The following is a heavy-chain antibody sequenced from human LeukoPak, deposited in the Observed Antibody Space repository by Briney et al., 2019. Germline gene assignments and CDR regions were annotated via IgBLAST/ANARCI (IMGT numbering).Heavy chain of an antibody. V-gene: IGHV3-48*03. Sequence: GGSLRLSCAASGFTFSNYDMNWVRQAPGKGLEWVSYIHSSGSSIFYADSVKGRFTISRDTAKNSLHLQMSSLRAEDTAVYYCARKLTGTTFFDFWGQGTLVTVSS. CDR3: ARKLTGTTFFDF. J-gene: IGHJ4*02. CDR1: GFTFSNYD. D-gene: IGHD1-1*01. CDR2: IHSSGSSI.